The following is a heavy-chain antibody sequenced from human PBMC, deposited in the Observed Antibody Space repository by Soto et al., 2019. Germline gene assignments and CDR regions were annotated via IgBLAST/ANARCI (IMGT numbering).Heavy chain of an antibody. CDR3: ARGGIAGATKTDY. V-gene: IGHV3-7*03. CDR2: IKQDGSEK. CDR1: GFTFSRYW. D-gene: IGHD1-26*01. J-gene: IGHJ4*02. Sequence: GGSLRLSCAASGFTFSRYWMSWVRQAPGKGLEWVANIKQDGSEKYYVDSVKGRFTISRDNAKNSLYLQMNSLRAEDTAVYYCARGGIAGATKTDYWGQGTLVTVSS.